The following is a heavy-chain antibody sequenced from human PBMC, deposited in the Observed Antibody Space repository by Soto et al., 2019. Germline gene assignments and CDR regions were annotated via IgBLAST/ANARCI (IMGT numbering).Heavy chain of an antibody. Sequence: GGSLRLSCAASGFTFSSYWMSWVRQAPGKGLEWVANIKQDESEKYYVDSVKGRFTISRDNAKNSLYLQMNSLRAEDTAVYYCARDRSYDSSGYYYYGMDVWGQGTTVTVSS. V-gene: IGHV3-7*01. D-gene: IGHD3-22*01. J-gene: IGHJ6*02. CDR1: GFTFSSYW. CDR2: IKQDESEK. CDR3: ARDRSYDSSGYYYYGMDV.